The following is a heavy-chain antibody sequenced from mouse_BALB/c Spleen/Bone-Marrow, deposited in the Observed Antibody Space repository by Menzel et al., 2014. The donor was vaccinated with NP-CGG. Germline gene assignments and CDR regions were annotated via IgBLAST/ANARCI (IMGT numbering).Heavy chain of an antibody. CDR1: GLSLTSYG. CDR3: ARNGNYYFDY. V-gene: IGHV2-2*02. CDR2: IWSGGST. Sequence: QVQLQQSGPGLVQPSQSLSITCTVSGLSLTSYGVHWVRQSPGKGLEWLGVIWSGGSTNYNAAFIYSLSISKDNSKSQVFFKMNSLQATATAIYYCARNGNYYFDYWGQGTTLTVSS. D-gene: IGHD2-1*01. J-gene: IGHJ2*01.